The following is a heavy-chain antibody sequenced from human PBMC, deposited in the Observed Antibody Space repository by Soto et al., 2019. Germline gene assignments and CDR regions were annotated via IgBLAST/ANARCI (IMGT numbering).Heavy chain of an antibody. CDR1: GYRFTSYW. CDR3: ARHNPVMVRGYYGMDV. CDR2: IYPGDSET. D-gene: IGHD3-10*01. V-gene: IGHV5-51*01. Sequence: GESLKISCKGSGYRFTSYWIGWVRQMPGKGLEWMGIIYPGDSETRYSPSFQGQVTISADKSISTAYLQWSSLKASDTAMYYCARHNPVMVRGYYGMDVWGQGTTVTVSS. J-gene: IGHJ6*02.